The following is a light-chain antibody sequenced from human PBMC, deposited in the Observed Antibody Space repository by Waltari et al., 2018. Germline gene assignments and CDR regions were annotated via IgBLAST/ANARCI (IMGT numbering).Light chain of an antibody. CDR1: SSDVGSYTF. CDR3: CSYAGSYTYV. J-gene: IGLJ1*01. Sequence: QSALTQPPSVSGSPGQSVTISCTGTSSDVGSYTFVSWYQQHPDKAPKLLIYDVNKRPSGVPDRFSGSKSGNTASLTISGLQGEDEADYYCCSYAGSYTYVFGTGTKVTAL. CDR2: DVN. V-gene: IGLV2-11*01.